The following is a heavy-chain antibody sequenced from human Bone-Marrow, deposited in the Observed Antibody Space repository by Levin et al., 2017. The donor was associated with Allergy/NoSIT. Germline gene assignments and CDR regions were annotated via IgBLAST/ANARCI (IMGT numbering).Heavy chain of an antibody. J-gene: IGHJ4*02. D-gene: IGHD1-14*01. CDR2: IYSGGNT. CDR3: ARVPGFH. CDR1: GFTVSNNY. Sequence: GESLKISCAASGFTVSNNYMIWVRQAPGKGLDWVSIIYSGGNTYYADSVKGRFTISRDNSKNTLYLQMNSLRAEDTAVYYCARVPGFHWGQGTLVTVSS. V-gene: IGHV3-53*01.